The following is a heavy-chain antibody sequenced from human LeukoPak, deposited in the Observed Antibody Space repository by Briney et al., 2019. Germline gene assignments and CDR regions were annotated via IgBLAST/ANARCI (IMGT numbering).Heavy chain of an antibody. CDR3: ARVTWKTVIAAPDY. J-gene: IGHJ4*02. V-gene: IGHV1-2*06. CDR1: GYTLTDYY. Sequence: ASVKVSCKTSGYTLTDYYIHWVRQAPGQGLEWMGQLNPHTGGANYPQKFQGRVSMTRDTSINTAYIEVSRLTSVDTAVYYCARVTWKTVIAAPDYWGQGTLVTVSS. D-gene: IGHD2-21*01. CDR2: LNPHTGGA.